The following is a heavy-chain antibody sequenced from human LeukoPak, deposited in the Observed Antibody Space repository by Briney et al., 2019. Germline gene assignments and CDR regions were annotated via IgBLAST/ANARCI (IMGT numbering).Heavy chain of an antibody. D-gene: IGHD6-6*01. CDR1: GFTFSSYW. Sequence: GGSLRLSCAASGFTFSSYWMHWVRQAPGKGLVWVSRINSDGSSTNYADSVKGRFTISRDNAKNTLYLQMNSLRAEDTAVYYCASLGYSSSSEVCYWGPGTLVTVAS. J-gene: IGHJ4*02. CDR3: ASLGYSSSSEVCY. CDR2: INSDGSST. V-gene: IGHV3-74*01.